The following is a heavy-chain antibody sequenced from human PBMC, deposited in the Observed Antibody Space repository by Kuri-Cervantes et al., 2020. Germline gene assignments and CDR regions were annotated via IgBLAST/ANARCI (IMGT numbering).Heavy chain of an antibody. V-gene: IGHV1-46*01. CDR1: GYTLTSYD. Sequence: SVKVSCKDSGYTLTSYDINWVRQDTGQGLEWMGIINPSGGSTSYAQKFQGRVTMTRDTSTSTVYMELSSLRSEDTAVYYCARDQVPYNGWGPLRGYSYGWYYWGQGTLVTVSS. CDR2: INPSGGST. J-gene: IGHJ4*02. CDR3: ARDQVPYNGWGPLRGYSYGWYY. D-gene: IGHD5-18*01.